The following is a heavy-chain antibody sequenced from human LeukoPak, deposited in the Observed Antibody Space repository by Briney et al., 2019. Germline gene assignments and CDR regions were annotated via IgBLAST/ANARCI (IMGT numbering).Heavy chain of an antibody. V-gene: IGHV1-2*02. Sequence: ASVKVSCKASGYTFTGYYIHWVRQAPGQGLEWMGWINPNSGVTHYPQKFQGRVTMTRDTSIRTAYMEVSSLRSDDTAVYYCAREVDYYDTSDYFPLGYWGQGTLVTVSS. CDR1: GYTFTGYY. CDR2: INPNSGVT. J-gene: IGHJ4*02. CDR3: AREVDYYDTSDYFPLGY. D-gene: IGHD3-22*01.